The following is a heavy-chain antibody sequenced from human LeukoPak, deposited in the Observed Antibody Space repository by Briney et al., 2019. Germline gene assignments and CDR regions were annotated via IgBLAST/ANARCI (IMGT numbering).Heavy chain of an antibody. Sequence: GGSLRLSCAASGFTFSDYYMSWIRQAPGKGLEWVSYISSSSSYTNYADSVKGRFTISRDDSKNTLYLQMNSLRAEDTAVYYCAKLGYSSGWYDFQIDAFDFWGQGRMVTVSS. CDR3: AKLGYSSGWYDFQIDAFDF. CDR2: ISSSSSYT. D-gene: IGHD6-19*01. CDR1: GFTFSDYY. J-gene: IGHJ3*01. V-gene: IGHV3-11*06.